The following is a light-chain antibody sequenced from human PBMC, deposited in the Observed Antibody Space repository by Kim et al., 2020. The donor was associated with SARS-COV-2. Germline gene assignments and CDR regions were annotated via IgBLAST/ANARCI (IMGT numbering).Light chain of an antibody. CDR2: ASS. V-gene: IGKV1-39*01. CDR1: QSISRY. CDR3: QQTNDTPLT. J-gene: IGKJ4*01. Sequence: ASVGDRVTITCRSSQSISRYLNWDQQRTGKAPKLLIYASSSFQSGVPSRFSGSGSGTDFTLTISSLQPEDFAIYFCQQTNDTPLTFGGGTKVEIK.